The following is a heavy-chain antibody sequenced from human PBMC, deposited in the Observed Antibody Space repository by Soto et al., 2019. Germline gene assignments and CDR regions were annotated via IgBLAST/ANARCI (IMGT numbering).Heavy chain of an antibody. CDR1: EYTFTSYD. CDR3: SRRAETNAWNGFGADKYYFDF. Sequence: QVQLVQSGAEVRKPGASVKVSCEAYEYTFTSYDIYWVRQATGQGLEWMGWMNPNTGNSGYAQKCQGRFTMTSDTSISTAQMELSSLRSEDTSVYYCSRRAETNAWNGFGADKYYFDFWGQGTLVTVSS. D-gene: IGHD1-1*01. V-gene: IGHV1-8*01. CDR2: MNPNTGNS. J-gene: IGHJ4*02.